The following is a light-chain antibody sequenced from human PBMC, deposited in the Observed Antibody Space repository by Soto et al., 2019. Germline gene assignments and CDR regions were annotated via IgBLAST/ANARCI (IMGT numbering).Light chain of an antibody. Sequence: QSALTQPASVSGSPGQSITISCTGTSSDVGTYNFVSWYQQHPGKAPKLIIYDVNNRPSGISNRLSGSKSGNTASLTISGLQADDESDYYCTSFTSTNTRWVFGGGTKLTVL. V-gene: IGLV2-14*03. CDR3: TSFTSTNTRWV. CDR1: SSDVGTYNF. CDR2: DVN. J-gene: IGLJ3*02.